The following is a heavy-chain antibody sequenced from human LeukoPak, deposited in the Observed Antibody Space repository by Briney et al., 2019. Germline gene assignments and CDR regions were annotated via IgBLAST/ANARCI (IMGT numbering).Heavy chain of an antibody. D-gene: IGHD1-26*01. CDR2: IIPIFGTA. J-gene: IGHJ4*02. Sequence: SVKVSCKASGGTFSSYAISWVRQAPGQGLEWMGGIIPIFGTASYAQKFQGRVTITADESTSTACMELSSLRSEDTAVYYCARDEIVGATGSFDYWGQGTLVTVSS. CDR1: GGTFSSYA. V-gene: IGHV1-69*13. CDR3: ARDEIVGATGSFDY.